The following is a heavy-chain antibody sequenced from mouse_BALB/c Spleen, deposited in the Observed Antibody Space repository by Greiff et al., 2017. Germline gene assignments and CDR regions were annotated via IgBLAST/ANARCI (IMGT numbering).Heavy chain of an antibody. Sequence: EVKLVESGGDLVKPGGSLKLSCAASGFTFSSYGMSWVRQTPDKRLEWVATISSGGSYTYYPDSVKGRFTISRDNAKNTLYLQMSSLKSEDTAMYYCARHGALSVNYFDYWGQGTTLTVSS. CDR3: ARHGALSVNYFDY. CDR2: ISSGGSYT. V-gene: IGHV5-6*01. CDR1: GFTFSSYG. J-gene: IGHJ2*01. D-gene: IGHD6-5*01.